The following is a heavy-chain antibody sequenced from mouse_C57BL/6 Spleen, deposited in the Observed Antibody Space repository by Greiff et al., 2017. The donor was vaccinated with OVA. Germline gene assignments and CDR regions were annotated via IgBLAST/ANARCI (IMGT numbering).Heavy chain of an antibody. V-gene: IGHV8-12*01. CDR3: ARRGYYGSSYVWYFDV. CDR2: IYWDDDK. CDR1: GFSLSTSGMG. Sequence: QVQLKESGPGILQSSQTLSLTCSFSGFSLSTSGMGVSWIRQPSGKGLEWLAHIYWDDDKRYNPSLKSRLTISKDTSRNQVFLKITSVDTADTATYYCARRGYYGSSYVWYFDVWGTGTTVTVSS. D-gene: IGHD1-1*01. J-gene: IGHJ1*03.